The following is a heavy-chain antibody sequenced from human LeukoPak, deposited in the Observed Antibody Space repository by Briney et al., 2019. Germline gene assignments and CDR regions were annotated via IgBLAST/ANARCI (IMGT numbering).Heavy chain of an antibody. J-gene: IGHJ4*02. CDR1: GFTFGDYA. CDR2: LRSTAYGRTT. CDR3: RLWRSTSHGDY. V-gene: IGHV3-49*04. D-gene: IGHD2-21*01. Sequence: PGRTLRLSCATSGFTFGDYAMSWVRQAPGKGLEWVGFLRSTAYGRTTEYAASMKGRFTISRDHSKRNAYLQMNSLKTEDTAVYYCRLWRSTSHGDYWGEGTLVTASS.